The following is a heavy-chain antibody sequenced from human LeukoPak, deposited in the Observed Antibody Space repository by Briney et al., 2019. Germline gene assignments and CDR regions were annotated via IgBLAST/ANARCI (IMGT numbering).Heavy chain of an antibody. CDR1: SGSFSGFY. CDR3: ARHDYYDSRAHPFDI. D-gene: IGHD3-22*01. CDR2: INHSGST. V-gene: IGHV4-34*01. J-gene: IGHJ3*02. Sequence: SETLSLTCAVYSGSFSGFYWSWIRQSPGKGLEWIGEINHSGSTNYNPSLKSRVTISVDTSKNQFSLRLSSVTAADTAVYYCARHDYYDSRAHPFDIWGQGTMVTVSS.